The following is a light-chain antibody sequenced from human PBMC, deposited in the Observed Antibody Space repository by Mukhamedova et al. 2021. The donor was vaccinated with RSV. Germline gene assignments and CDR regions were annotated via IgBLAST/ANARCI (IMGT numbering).Light chain of an antibody. CDR3: QQYNSYSYT. V-gene: IGKV1-5*03. Sequence: WYQRRVHGKAPNLLIYRASSLESGVPSRFSGSGSGTEFTLTISSLQPDDFETYYCQQYNSYSYTFGQGTKLEIK. J-gene: IGKJ2*01. CDR2: RAS.